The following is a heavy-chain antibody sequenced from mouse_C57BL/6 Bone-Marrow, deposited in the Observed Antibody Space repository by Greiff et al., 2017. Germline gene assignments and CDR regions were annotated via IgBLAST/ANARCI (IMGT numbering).Heavy chain of an antibody. V-gene: IGHV5-17*01. J-gene: IGHJ3*01. CDR2: ISSGSSTI. CDR1: GFTFSDYG. Sequence: DVKLVESGGGLVKPGGSLKLSCAASGFTFSDYGMHWVRQAPEKGLEWVAYISSGSSTIYYADTVKGRFTISRDNAKNTLFLQMTSLRSEDTAMYYCARGIYYGNYGGFAYWGQGTLVTVSA. D-gene: IGHD2-1*01. CDR3: ARGIYYGNYGGFAY.